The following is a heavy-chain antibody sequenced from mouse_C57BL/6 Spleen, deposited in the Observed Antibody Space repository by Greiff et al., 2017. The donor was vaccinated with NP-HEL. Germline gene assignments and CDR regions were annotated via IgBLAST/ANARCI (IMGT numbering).Heavy chain of an antibody. J-gene: IGHJ2*01. CDR2: ISYSGST. CDR1: GYSITSGYD. V-gene: IGHV3-1*01. D-gene: IGHD4-1*01. CDR3: ARERTGAFDY. Sequence: EVQLQESGPGMVKPSQSLSLTCTVTGYSITSGYDWHWIRHFPGNKLEWMGYISYSGSTNYNPSLKSRISITHDTSKNHFFLKLNSVTTEDTATYYCARERTGAFDYWGQGTTLTVSS.